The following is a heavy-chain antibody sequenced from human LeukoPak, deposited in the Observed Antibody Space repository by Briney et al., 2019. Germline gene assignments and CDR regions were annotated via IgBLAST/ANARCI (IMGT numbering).Heavy chain of an antibody. D-gene: IGHD6-13*01. J-gene: IGHJ4*02. Sequence: LSGGSLRLSCAASGFTFSSYAMSWVRQAPGKGLEWVSAISGSGGSTYYADSVKGRFTISRDNSKNTLYPQMNSLRAEDTAVYYCAKDGIAAAGSISYYWGQGTLVTVSS. V-gene: IGHV3-23*01. CDR2: ISGSGGST. CDR1: GFTFSSYA. CDR3: AKDGIAAAGSISYY.